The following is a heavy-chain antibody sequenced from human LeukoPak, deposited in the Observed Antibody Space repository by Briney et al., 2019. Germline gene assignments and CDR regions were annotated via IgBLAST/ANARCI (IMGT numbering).Heavy chain of an antibody. D-gene: IGHD5-18*01. J-gene: IGHJ4*02. V-gene: IGHV4-39*01. CDR1: GASISSSNYY. Sequence: SETLSLTCTVSGASISSSNYYWGSLRQPRGKGLEWIESIYYRGSTYYNPYRKSRVTISLDTSKNQFSLKLSTVTAADTAVYYCARRDTTMASFDYWGQGTLVTVSS. CDR2: IYYRGST. CDR3: ARRDTTMASFDY.